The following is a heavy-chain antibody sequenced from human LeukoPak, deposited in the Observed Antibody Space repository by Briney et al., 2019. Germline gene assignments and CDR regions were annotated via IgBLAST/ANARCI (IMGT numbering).Heavy chain of an antibody. CDR1: GYTFTSYD. CDR2: MNPNSGNT. V-gene: IGHV1-8*01. D-gene: IGHD1-26*01. CDR3: ARGLSVARWGATRSFAY. J-gene: IGHJ4*02. Sequence: GASVKVSCKSSGYTFTSYDINWVRQATGQGLEWMGWMNPNSGNTGYAQKFQGRVTMTRNTSISTAYMEPSSLRSEDTAVYYCARGLSVARWGATRSFAYWGQGTLVTVSS.